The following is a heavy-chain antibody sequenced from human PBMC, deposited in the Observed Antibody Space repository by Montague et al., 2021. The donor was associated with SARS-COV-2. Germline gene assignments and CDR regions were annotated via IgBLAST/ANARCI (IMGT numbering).Heavy chain of an antibody. V-gene: IGHV4-61*02. CDR3: ARAKWELYFDY. CDR2: IYTSGST. CDR1: GGSISSGSYY. J-gene: IGHJ4*02. Sequence: TLSLTCTVSGGSISSGSYYWSWIRQPAGKGLEWIGRIYTSGSTNYNPSLKSRVTISVDTSKNQFSLKLSSVTAADTAVYYCARAKWELYFDYGGQGTLVPVSS. D-gene: IGHD1-26*01.